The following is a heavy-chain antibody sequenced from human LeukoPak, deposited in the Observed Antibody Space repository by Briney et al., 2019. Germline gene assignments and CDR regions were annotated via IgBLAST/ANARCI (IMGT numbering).Heavy chain of an antibody. D-gene: IGHD1-26*01. CDR3: AADEDSGSYVYNYYYGMDV. J-gene: IGHJ6*02. CDR2: IVVGSGNT. V-gene: IGHV1-58*01. CDR1: GFTFTSSA. Sequence: SVKVSCKASGFTFTSSAVQWVRQARGQRLEWIGWIVVGSGNTDYAQKFQERVTITRDMSTSTAYMDLSSLRSEDTAVYYCAADEDSGSYVYNYYYGMDVWGQGTTVTVSS.